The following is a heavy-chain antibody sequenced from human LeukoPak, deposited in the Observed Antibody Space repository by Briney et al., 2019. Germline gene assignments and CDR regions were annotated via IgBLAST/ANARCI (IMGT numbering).Heavy chain of an antibody. D-gene: IGHD3-9*01. Sequence: PSETLSLTCDVSGGSISSGGYSWTWIRQPPGKGLEWIGYAYYSGRTYYSPSLKSRVTISVDTSKNQFSLKLSSVTAADTAVYYCAREAVLRYFDWLSIFDYWGQGTLVTVSS. CDR2: AYYSGRT. V-gene: IGHV4-30-4*07. CDR3: AREAVLRYFDWLSIFDY. J-gene: IGHJ4*02. CDR1: GGSISSGGYS.